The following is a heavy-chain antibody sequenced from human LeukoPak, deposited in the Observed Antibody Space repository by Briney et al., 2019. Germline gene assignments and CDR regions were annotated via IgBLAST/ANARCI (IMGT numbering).Heavy chain of an antibody. CDR2: ISAYNGDT. CDR3: ARMTYDSSAYYFDY. CDR1: GYTFTHYG. Sequence: ASVTVTFKSSGYTFTHYGFSWVRQAPGEGLEWMGWISAYNGDTNYAQKLQGRITMHTATSTSTAYMALRSLRSDDTAVYYCARMTYDSSAYYFDYWGQGTLVTVSS. J-gene: IGHJ4*02. D-gene: IGHD3-22*01. V-gene: IGHV1-18*01.